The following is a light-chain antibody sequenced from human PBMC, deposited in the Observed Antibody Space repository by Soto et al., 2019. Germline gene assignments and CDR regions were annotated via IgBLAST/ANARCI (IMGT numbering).Light chain of an antibody. Sequence: DSQITQNPSSLSASVGDKVTITCRASQSISSSLNWYQQKSGKAPNLLIYGVSRLQGGVPSRFSGSGSGTDFTLSISSLQPEDFATYYCHQSYTAPSITFGQGTRLE. CDR3: HQSYTAPSIT. J-gene: IGKJ5*01. CDR2: GVS. CDR1: QSISSS. V-gene: IGKV1-39*01.